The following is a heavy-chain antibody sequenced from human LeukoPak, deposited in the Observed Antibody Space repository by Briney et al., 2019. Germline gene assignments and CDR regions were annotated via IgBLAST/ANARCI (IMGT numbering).Heavy chain of an antibody. CDR1: GFTFNSYH. Sequence: GSLRLSCAASGFTFNSYHIHWVRQAPGKGLEWVALISPNGNNKHYADSVKCRFTLSRDNSKNTLNLQMNSLRVEDTALYYCARDYNGHWSVDYWGQGTLVTVSS. V-gene: IGHV3-30*04. CDR3: ARDYNGHWSVDY. CDR2: ISPNGNNK. D-gene: IGHD3-10*01. J-gene: IGHJ4*02.